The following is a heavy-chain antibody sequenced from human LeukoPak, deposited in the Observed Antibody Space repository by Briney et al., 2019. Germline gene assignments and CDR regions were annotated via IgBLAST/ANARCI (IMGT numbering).Heavy chain of an antibody. J-gene: IGHJ6*03. Sequence: ASVKVSCKASGYTFTSYGISWVRQAPGQGLEWMGWISAYNGNTNYAQKLQGRVTMTTDTSTSTAYMELRSLRSDDTAVYYCARGPALSTIFGVVTTYYYMDVWGKGTTVTVSS. CDR1: GYTFTSYG. D-gene: IGHD3-3*01. CDR2: ISAYNGNT. CDR3: ARGPALSTIFGVVTTYYYMDV. V-gene: IGHV1-18*01.